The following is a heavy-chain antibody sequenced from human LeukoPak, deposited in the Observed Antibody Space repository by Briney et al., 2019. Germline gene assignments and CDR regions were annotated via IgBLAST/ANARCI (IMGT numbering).Heavy chain of an antibody. CDR1: DFSFITYA. D-gene: IGHD3-10*02. CDR2: ITGRGDAT. CDR3: AELGITMIGGV. J-gene: IGHJ6*04. Sequence: GGSLRLSCAGSDFSFITYAMSWVRQAPGKGLEWVSTITGRGDATYYADSVKGRFTISRDNAKNSLYLQMNSLRAEDTAVYYCAELGITMIGGVWGKGTTVTISS. V-gene: IGHV3-23*01.